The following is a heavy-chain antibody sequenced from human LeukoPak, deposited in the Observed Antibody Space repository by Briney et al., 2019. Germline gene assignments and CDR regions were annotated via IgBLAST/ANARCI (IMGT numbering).Heavy chain of an antibody. CDR3: AKDLFRGVIISDAFDI. Sequence: RGSLRLSCAASRFTLNTYAMSWVRQAPGKGLEWVSAISGSGGTTSYADSVKGRFTISRDNSKNTLYLQMNSLRAEDTAVYYCAKDLFRGVIISDAFDIWGQGTMVTVSS. V-gene: IGHV3-23*01. J-gene: IGHJ3*02. CDR2: ISGSGGTT. CDR1: RFTLNTYA. D-gene: IGHD3-10*01.